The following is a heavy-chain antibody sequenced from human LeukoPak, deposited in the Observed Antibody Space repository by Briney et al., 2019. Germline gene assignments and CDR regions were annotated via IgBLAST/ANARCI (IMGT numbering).Heavy chain of an antibody. D-gene: IGHD6-13*01. CDR2: ISGSGGST. CDR1: GFTFSSYG. CDR3: ARDPMYSSSWYRFDY. V-gene: IGHV3-23*01. Sequence: GGSLRLSRAASGFTFSSYGMSWVRQAPGKGLEWVSGISGSGGSTYYADSVKGRFTISRDNSKNTLYLQMNSLRAEDTAVYYCARDPMYSSSWYRFDYWGQGTLVTVSS. J-gene: IGHJ4*02.